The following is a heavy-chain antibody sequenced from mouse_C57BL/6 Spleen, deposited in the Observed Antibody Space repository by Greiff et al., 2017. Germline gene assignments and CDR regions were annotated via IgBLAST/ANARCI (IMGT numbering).Heavy chain of an antibody. CDR3: ARIKAMDY. J-gene: IGHJ4*01. CDR1: GYAFSSSW. Sequence: VQLQQSGPELVKPGASVKISCKASGYAFSSSWMNWVKQRPGKSLEWIGRIYPGDGDTNYNGKFKGKDTLTADKSSSTAYMQLSSLTSEDSAVYFCARIKAMDYWGQGTSVTVSS. V-gene: IGHV1-82*01. CDR2: IYPGDGDT.